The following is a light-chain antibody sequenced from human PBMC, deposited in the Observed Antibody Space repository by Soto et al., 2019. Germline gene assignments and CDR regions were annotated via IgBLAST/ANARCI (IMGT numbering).Light chain of an antibody. CDR2: GAS. J-gene: IGKJ2*01. V-gene: IGKV3-20*01. CDR1: QSVSSSY. Sequence: EIVLTQSPGTLSLSPGERATLSCRASQSVSSSYLAWYQQKPGQAPWPLIYGASSRATGIPDRFSGSGSGTDFTLTISRLEPEDFAVYYCLQYGSSPYTFGQGTKLEIK. CDR3: LQYGSSPYT.